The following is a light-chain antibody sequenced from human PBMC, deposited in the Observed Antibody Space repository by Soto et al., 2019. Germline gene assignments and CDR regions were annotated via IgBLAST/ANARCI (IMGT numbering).Light chain of an antibody. CDR3: QQRSNWPGT. Sequence: EIVLTQSPAPLSLSPGERATLSCRASQSVSSYLAWYQQKPGQAPRLLIYDASNRATGIPARFSGSGSGTDFTLTISSLEPEDFAVYYCQQRSNWPGTFGLWTKVDIK. J-gene: IGKJ3*01. CDR2: DAS. V-gene: IGKV3-11*01. CDR1: QSVSSY.